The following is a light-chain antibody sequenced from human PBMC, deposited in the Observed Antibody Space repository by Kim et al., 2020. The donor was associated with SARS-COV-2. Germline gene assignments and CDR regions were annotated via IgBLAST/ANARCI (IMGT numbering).Light chain of an antibody. CDR1: QDINDR. J-gene: IGKJ5*01. Sequence: DIQMTQSPSSVSASVGDRVTITCRASQDINDRLAWYQQKPGKAPKVLIYAASSLQSGVPSRFSGSGSGTEFTLTVSSLQPEDSATYYCQQAKSFPFTFGRGTRREIK. V-gene: IGKV1-12*01. CDR3: QQAKSFPFT. CDR2: AAS.